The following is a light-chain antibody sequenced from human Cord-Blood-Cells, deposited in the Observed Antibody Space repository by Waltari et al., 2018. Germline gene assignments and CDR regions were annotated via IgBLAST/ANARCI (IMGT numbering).Light chain of an antibody. V-gene: IGLV2-14*03. J-gene: IGLJ3*02. CDR2: DVS. CDR3: SSYTSSSTWV. CDR1: RSDVGGYNY. Sequence: QSALPQPASVSGSPGQSITTPCTGTRSDVGGYNYFSCYQQHPGKAPKLMIYDVSNRPSGVSNRFSGSKSGNTASLTISGLQAEDEADYYCSSYTSSSTWVFGGGTKLTVL.